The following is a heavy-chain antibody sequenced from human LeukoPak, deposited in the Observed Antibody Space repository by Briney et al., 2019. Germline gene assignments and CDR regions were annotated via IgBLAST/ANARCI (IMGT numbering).Heavy chain of an antibody. D-gene: IGHD2-2*01. Sequence: GGSLRLSCAASGFTFSNAWMSWVRQAPGKGLEWVGRIKSKTDGGTTDYAAPVKGRFTISRDDSKNTLYLQMNSLKTEDTAVYYCTTDHVWYQLRKPFDYWGQGTLVTVSS. J-gene: IGHJ4*02. CDR3: TTDHVWYQLRKPFDY. CDR1: GFTFSNAW. V-gene: IGHV3-15*01. CDR2: IKSKTDGGTT.